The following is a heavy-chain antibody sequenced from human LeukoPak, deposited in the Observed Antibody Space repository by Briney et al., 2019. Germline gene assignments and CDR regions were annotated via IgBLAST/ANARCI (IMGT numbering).Heavy chain of an antibody. CDR1: GGSFSGYY. CDR3: AKGDVSVTREFDY. Sequence: PSETLSLTCAVYGGSFSGYYWSWIRQPPGKGLEWVSSISSGSSNIYYADSVKGRFTISRDNAQNSLYLQMNSLRAEDTAVYYCAKGDVSVTREFDYWGQGTLVTVSS. J-gene: IGHJ4*02. V-gene: IGHV3-21*01. D-gene: IGHD7-27*01. CDR2: ISSGSSNI.